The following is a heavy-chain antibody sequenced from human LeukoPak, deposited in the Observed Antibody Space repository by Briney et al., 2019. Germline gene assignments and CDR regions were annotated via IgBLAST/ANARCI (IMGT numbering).Heavy chain of an antibody. D-gene: IGHD1-14*01. Sequence: SETLSLTCAVYGGSVNGYYWSWIRQPPGKALEWIGEIKHDGSTKYNSSLKSRVTISIDTSKNQFSLKLSSVTAADTAVYYYARHLLRTSTSFDYWDQGNLVTVSS. CDR2: IKHDGST. J-gene: IGHJ4*02. V-gene: IGHV4-34*01. CDR3: ARHLLRTSTSFDY. CDR1: GGSVNGYY.